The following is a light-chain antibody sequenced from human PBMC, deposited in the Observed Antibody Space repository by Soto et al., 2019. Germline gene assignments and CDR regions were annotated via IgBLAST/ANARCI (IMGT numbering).Light chain of an antibody. J-gene: IGLJ1*01. CDR1: SSDVGSYNF. Sequence: QSVLTQPASVSGSPGQSITISCSGTSSDVGSYNFVSWYQQHPGQAPKLMIYEVSKRPSGPSNRFSGSKSGSTASLTISGLQAEDEADYYCCSYAGSSALYVFGTGTKLTVL. CDR3: CSYAGSSALYV. V-gene: IGLV2-23*02. CDR2: EVS.